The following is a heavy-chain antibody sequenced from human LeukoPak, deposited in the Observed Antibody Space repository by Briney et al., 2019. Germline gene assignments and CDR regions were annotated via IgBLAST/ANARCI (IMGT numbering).Heavy chain of an antibody. V-gene: IGHV4-59*01. CDR2: IYYNGAT. Sequence: SETLSLTCTVSGGSTTDYYWIWIRQPPGKGLEYIGYIYYNGATNYNPSLKSRVTISVDTSKNQFSLNLRSVTAADTAVYYCTRSDYSTYFNYWGPGTLVTVSS. D-gene: IGHD2-15*01. CDR3: TRSDYSTYFNY. CDR1: GGSTTDYY. J-gene: IGHJ4*02.